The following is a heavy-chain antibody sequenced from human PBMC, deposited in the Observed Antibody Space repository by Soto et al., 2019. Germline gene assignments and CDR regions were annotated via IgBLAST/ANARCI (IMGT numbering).Heavy chain of an antibody. J-gene: IGHJ6*03. CDR2: LYYSGST. Sequence: SETLSLTCTVSGGSCSSYYWSWIRQPPGTGLEWIGWLYYSGSTSYNPSLKSRVTISGDPSKNQFSLKLSSVTAADTAVYYCARARFSSYFYMDVWGKGTAVTVSS. CDR1: GGSCSSYY. CDR3: ARARFSSYFYMDV. D-gene: IGHD3-10*01. V-gene: IGHV4-59*01.